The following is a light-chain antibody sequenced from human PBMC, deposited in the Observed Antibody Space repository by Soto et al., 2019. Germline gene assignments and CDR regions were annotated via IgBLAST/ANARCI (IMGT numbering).Light chain of an antibody. V-gene: IGLV2-11*01. CDR1: SSDLGAYTY. J-gene: IGLJ3*02. CDR2: EVS. Sequence: QSALTQPRSVSGSPGQSVTISCTGTSSDLGAYTYVSWYQQHPGKAPKLMIYEVSNWPSGVPDRFSGSKSGNTASLTISGLQAEDEADYYCCSYAGRYTWVFGGGTKLTVL. CDR3: CSYAGRYTWV.